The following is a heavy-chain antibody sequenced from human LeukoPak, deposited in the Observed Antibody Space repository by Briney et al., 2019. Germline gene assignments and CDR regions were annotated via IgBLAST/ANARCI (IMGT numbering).Heavy chain of an antibody. V-gene: IGHV4-30-4*01. CDR1: GGSISSGDYY. D-gene: IGHD1-26*01. CDR2: TYHTGSF. J-gene: IGHJ4*02. Sequence: SETLSLTCTVSGGSISSGDYYWSWIRQPPGKGLEWIGFTYHTGSFHYNPSLKSRVTISVDTSKNQFSLNLRSVTAADTAVYFCGRESRIVGTTSVWYYFDYRGQGTLLTVSS. CDR3: GRESRIVGTTSVWYYFDY.